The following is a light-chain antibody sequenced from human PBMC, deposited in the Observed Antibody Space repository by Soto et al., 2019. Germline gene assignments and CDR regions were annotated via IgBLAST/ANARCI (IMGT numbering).Light chain of an antibody. V-gene: IGKV1-12*01. CDR3: QQANSFPIT. CDR1: QGISSC. Sequence: DIQMTQSPSSVSASVGDRVTITCRASQGISSCLAWYQQKPGKAPKLLIYAASSLQSGVPSRFSGSGSGTDFTLTISSLHPEDFATYYCQQANSFPITFGQGTRLEIK. CDR2: AAS. J-gene: IGKJ5*01.